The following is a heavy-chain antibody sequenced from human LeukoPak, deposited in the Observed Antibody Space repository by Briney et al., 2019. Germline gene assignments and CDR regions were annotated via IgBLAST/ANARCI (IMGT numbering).Heavy chain of an antibody. J-gene: IGHJ4*02. CDR2: IRHDGSEK. Sequence: GGSLRLSCAASGFTFRNYGMHWVRQAPGKGLEWVTIIRHDGSEKLYADSVKGRFTISRDNSKNTLFLQMNSLRAEDTAVYYCSKDYRDLCCTSYYHPWYFVYRGRGTILTVSS. V-gene: IGHV3-30*02. CDR1: GFTFRNYG. CDR3: SKDYRDLCCTSYYHPWYFVY. D-gene: IGHD2-2*01.